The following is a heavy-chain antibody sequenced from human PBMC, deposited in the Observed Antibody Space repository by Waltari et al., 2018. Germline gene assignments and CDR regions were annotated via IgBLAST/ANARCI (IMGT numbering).Heavy chain of an antibody. D-gene: IGHD1-26*01. CDR2: ISTDGGGA. J-gene: IGHJ4*02. Sequence: EVQLVESGGGLVQPGGSLRLACAASGLTFSSYWMHWVRQVPGKGLVWVSRISTDGGGANYADSVQGRFTSSRDNAKNILYLQMNSLRAEDTAVYYCARGPVSGSGSYYVGDYWGQGTLVTVSS. CDR1: GLTFSSYW. CDR3: ARGPVSGSGSYYVGDY. V-gene: IGHV3-74*01.